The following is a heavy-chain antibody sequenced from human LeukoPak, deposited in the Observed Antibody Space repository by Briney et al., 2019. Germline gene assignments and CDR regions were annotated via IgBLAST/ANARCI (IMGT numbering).Heavy chain of an antibody. CDR1: GFTFSNAW. V-gene: IGHV3-15*01. J-gene: IGHJ3*02. D-gene: IGHD3-22*01. CDR2: IKSKTDGGTT. Sequence: GGSLRLSCAASGFTFSNAWMSWVRQAPGKGLEWVGRIKSKTDGGTTDYAAPVKGRFTISRDDSKNTLYLQMNSLKTEDTAVYYCTTDYYDSSGYYYEGAFDIWGQGTMVTVSS. CDR3: TTDYYDSSGYYYEGAFDI.